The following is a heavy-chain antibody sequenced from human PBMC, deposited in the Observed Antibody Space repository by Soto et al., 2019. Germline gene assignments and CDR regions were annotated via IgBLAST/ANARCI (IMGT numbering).Heavy chain of an antibody. J-gene: IGHJ4*02. CDR2: VFHTGTT. Sequence: QVQLQESGPGLVKPSGTLSLTCAVSGDSVSSPYYWCWVRQPPGKGLEWIGEVFHTGTTSYNPSLGRRVTIAMDKSLNQFSLDLRSVTAADTAVYYCARSAGWYAVHSWGPGTLVLVSS. CDR3: ARSAGWYAVHS. CDR1: GDSVSSPYY. V-gene: IGHV4-4*02. D-gene: IGHD6-19*01.